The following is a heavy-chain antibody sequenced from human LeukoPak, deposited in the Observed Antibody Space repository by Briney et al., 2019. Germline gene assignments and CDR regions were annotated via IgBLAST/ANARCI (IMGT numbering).Heavy chain of an antibody. D-gene: IGHD3-3*01. CDR1: GYTFTGYY. V-gene: IGHV1-2*02. CDR2: INPDSGGT. J-gene: IGHJ3*02. Sequence: ASVKVSCKASGYTFTGYYMHWVRQAPGQGLEWMGWINPDSGGTNYAQKFQGRVTMTRDTSISTAYMELSRLRSDDAAVYYCARALVTIFGVVSHDAFDIWGQGTMVTVSS. CDR3: ARALVTIFGVVSHDAFDI.